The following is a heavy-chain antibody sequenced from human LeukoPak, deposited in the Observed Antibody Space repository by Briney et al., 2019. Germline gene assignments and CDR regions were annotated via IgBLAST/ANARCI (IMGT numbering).Heavy chain of an antibody. CDR1: GFSFSTYA. D-gene: IGHD3-10*01. CDR3: AKAVYDSGNYGYFDY. CDR2: ISGSGHST. Sequence: GGSLRLSCAASGFSFSTYAMSWVRQAPGKGLKWVSAISGSGHSTYYADSVKGRFTISRDNSRNTLCLQMNSLRAEDTAIYYCAKAVYDSGNYGYFDYWGQGTLVTVSS. V-gene: IGHV3-23*01. J-gene: IGHJ4*02.